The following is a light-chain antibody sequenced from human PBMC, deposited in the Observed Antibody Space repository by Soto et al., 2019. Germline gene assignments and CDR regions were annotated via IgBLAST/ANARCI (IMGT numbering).Light chain of an antibody. J-gene: IGKJ1*01. CDR2: AAS. Sequence: DIQMTQSPSTLSASVGDRVTITCRASQSISSYLDWYQQRPGKPPKLLIYAASTLESGVPSRFSGSGSGTDFTLTISSLQPDDFATYYCQQNYSNSRTFGQGTKVDIK. CDR3: QQNYSNSRT. V-gene: IGKV1-39*01. CDR1: QSISSY.